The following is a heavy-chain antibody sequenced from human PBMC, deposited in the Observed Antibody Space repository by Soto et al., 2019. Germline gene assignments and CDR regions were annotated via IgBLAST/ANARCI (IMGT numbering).Heavy chain of an antibody. CDR1: GYTFTGYY. CDR2: INPNSGGT. CDR3: ARDQLRNYYYYGMDV. J-gene: IGHJ6*02. Sequence: ASVKVSCKXSGYTFTGYYMHWVRQAPGQGLEWMGWINPNSGGTNYAQKFQGRVTMTRDTSISTAYMELSRLRSDDTAVYYCARDQLRNYYYYGMDVWGQGTTVTVSS. V-gene: IGHV1-2*02. D-gene: IGHD1-1*01.